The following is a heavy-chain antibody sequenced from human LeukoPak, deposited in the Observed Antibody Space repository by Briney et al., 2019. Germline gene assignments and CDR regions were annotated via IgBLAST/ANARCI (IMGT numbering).Heavy chain of an antibody. Sequence: ASVKVSCKASGFTFTSYYMHWVRQAPGQGLEWMGIINPSGSYTSYAQKFQGRVTMTRNTSISTAYMELSSLRSEDTAVYYCGRVGYSYGYYYYYYMDVWGKGTTVTISS. CDR3: GRVGYSYGYYYYYYMDV. CDR1: GFTFTSYY. CDR2: INPSGSYT. J-gene: IGHJ6*03. D-gene: IGHD5-18*01. V-gene: IGHV1-46*01.